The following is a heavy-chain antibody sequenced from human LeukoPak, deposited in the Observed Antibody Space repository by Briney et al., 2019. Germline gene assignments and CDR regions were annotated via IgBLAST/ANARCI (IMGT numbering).Heavy chain of an antibody. D-gene: IGHD5-18*01. V-gene: IGHV3-53*04. J-gene: IGHJ4*02. CDR1: GFTFTTYV. CDR2: IYSGGTT. CDR3: ARVDTVMAYYFDL. Sequence: PGGSLRLSCAASGFTFTTYVMSWVRQAPGKGLEWVSTIYSGGTTYYADSVMGRFTISRHNSRNTLYLQMNSLRAEDTAVYYCARVDTVMAYYFDLWGQGTLVTVSS.